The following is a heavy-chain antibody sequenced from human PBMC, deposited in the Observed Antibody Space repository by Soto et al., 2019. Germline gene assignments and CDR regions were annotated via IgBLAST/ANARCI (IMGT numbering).Heavy chain of an antibody. Sequence: LSLTCTVSGASISSSDYYWGWVRQTPGKGLDWIGNIYYSGTTYYNPSLKSRVTISVDTSKNQFSLKPNSVTAADTAVYYCARFLVPASRNTDFDYWGQGTLVTVSS. CDR3: ARFLVPASRNTDFDY. CDR1: GASISSSDYY. CDR2: IYYSGTT. J-gene: IGHJ4*02. V-gene: IGHV4-39*01. D-gene: IGHD2-21*02.